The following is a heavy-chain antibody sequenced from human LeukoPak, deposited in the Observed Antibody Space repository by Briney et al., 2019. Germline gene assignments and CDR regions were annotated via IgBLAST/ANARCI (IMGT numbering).Heavy chain of an antibody. D-gene: IGHD1-7*01. CDR2: IIPIFGTA. Sequence: SVKVSCKPSGGTLSSYAISWVRQAPGQGLEWMGGIIPIFGTANYARKFQGRVTITTDESTSTAYMELRSLRSEDTAVYYCARGRGNWNYDDFDIWGQGTMVTVSS. CDR3: ARGRGNWNYDDFDI. J-gene: IGHJ3*02. V-gene: IGHV1-69*05. CDR1: GGTLSSYA.